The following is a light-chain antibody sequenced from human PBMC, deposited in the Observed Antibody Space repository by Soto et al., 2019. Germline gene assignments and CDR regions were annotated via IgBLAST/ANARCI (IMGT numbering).Light chain of an antibody. CDR3: CSYAGSYIFYV. J-gene: IGLJ1*01. Sequence: QSVLTQPRSVSGSPGQSVTISCTGTSSDVGGYNYVSWYQQHPGKAPKLMIYDVSKRPSGVPDRFSGSKSGNTASLTISGLHAEDEADYYCCSYAGSYIFYVFGTGTKVPVL. CDR1: SSDVGGYNY. V-gene: IGLV2-11*01. CDR2: DVS.